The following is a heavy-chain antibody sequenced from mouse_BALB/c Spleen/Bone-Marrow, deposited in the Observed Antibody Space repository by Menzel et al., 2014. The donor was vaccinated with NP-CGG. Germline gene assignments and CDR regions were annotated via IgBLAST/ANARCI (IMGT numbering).Heavy chain of an antibody. V-gene: IGHV1S56*01. CDR2: IYPGNVNS. J-gene: IGHJ2*01. Sequence: VHLVESGPGLVKPGASVRISCKASGYTFTNYYIHWVKQMPGQGLEWIGWIYPGNVNSKYNEKFKGKATLTADKSSSTAYMQLSSLTSEDSAVYFCAREADWNFDYWGQGTPLTVPS. D-gene: IGHD2-13*01. CDR3: AREADWNFDY. CDR1: GYTFTNYY.